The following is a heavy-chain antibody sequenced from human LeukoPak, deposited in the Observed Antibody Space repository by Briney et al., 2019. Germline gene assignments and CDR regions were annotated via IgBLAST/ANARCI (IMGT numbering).Heavy chain of an antibody. CDR2: INPSGGST. D-gene: IGHD3-10*01. CDR3: ARDGRVRGVIPYNWFDP. Sequence: ASVKVSCKASGYTLTGYYMHWVRQAPGQGLEGMGIINPSGGSTSYAQKFQGRVTMTRDMSTSTVYMELSSLRSEDTAVYYCARDGRVRGVIPYNWFDPWGQGTLVTVSS. V-gene: IGHV1-46*01. CDR1: GYTLTGYY. J-gene: IGHJ5*02.